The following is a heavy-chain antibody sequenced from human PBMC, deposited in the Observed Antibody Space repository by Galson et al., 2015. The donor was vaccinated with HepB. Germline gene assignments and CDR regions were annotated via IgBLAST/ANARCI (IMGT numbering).Heavy chain of an antibody. CDR3: ARWRGGGADI. CDR1: GFTFNSYS. V-gene: IGHV3-48*02. D-gene: IGHD3-10*01. Sequence: SLRLSCAASGFTFNSYSMNWVRQAPGKGLEWVSYISSSSTTIYYADSVKGRFTISRDNAKNSLSLQMNSLRDEDTAVYYCARWRGGGADIWGQGTMVTVSS. J-gene: IGHJ3*02. CDR2: ISSSSTTI.